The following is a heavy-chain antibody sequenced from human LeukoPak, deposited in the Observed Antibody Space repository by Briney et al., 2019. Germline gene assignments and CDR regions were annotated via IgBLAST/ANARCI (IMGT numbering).Heavy chain of an antibody. J-gene: IGHJ4*02. D-gene: IGHD7-27*01. CDR3: ARDLDNWGCNDF. CDR1: GFTFSSYV. Sequence: GRSLRLSCAASGFTFSSYVMHWVRQAPGKGLEWVAVIWYDGFNKYYADSVKGRFTISRDNSKNTLYLQMNSLRAEDTAVYYCARDLDNWGCNDFWGQGTLVTVSS. CDR2: IWYDGFNK. V-gene: IGHV3-33*01.